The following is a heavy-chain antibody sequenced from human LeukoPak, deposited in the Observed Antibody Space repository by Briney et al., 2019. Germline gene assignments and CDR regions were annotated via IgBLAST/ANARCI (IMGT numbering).Heavy chain of an antibody. CDR2: IYTSGST. J-gene: IGHJ4*02. CDR3: ARTSSSGLVGGYYFDY. Sequence: SETLSLTCTVSGGSISSGSYYWSWIRQPAGKGLEWIGRIYTSGSTNYNPSLKSRVTISVDTSKNQFSLKLSSVTAADTAVYYCARTSSSGLVGGYYFDYWGQGTLVTVSS. CDR1: GGSISSGSYY. V-gene: IGHV4-61*02. D-gene: IGHD6-19*01.